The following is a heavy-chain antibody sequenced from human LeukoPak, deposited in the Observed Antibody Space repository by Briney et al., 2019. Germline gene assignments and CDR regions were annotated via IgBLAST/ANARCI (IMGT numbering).Heavy chain of an antibody. CDR1: GFTVSSNY. Sequence: AGGSLRLSCAASGFTVSSNYMNWVRQAPGKGLEWVSVITSGGNTYYADSVKGRFTTSRDNSKNTLYVQMNSLRAEDTAIYYCARGRGYRDYDRPPDYWGQGTLVTVSS. CDR3: ARGRGYRDYDRPPDY. D-gene: IGHD5-12*01. J-gene: IGHJ4*02. V-gene: IGHV3-53*01. CDR2: ITSGGNT.